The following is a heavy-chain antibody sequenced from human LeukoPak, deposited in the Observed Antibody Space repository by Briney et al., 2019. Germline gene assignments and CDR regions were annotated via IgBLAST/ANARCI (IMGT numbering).Heavy chain of an antibody. V-gene: IGHV1-69*13. D-gene: IGHD3-3*01. CDR3: ARSREWLQPSQLYSYYYYMDV. J-gene: IGHJ6*03. CDR1: GGTFSSYA. Sequence: GASVKVSCKASGGTFSSYAISWVRQAPGQGLEWMGGIIPIFGTANYAQKFQGRVTITADESTSTAYMELSSLRSEDTAVYYCARSREWLQPSQLYSYYYYMDVWGKGTTVTVSS. CDR2: IIPIFGTA.